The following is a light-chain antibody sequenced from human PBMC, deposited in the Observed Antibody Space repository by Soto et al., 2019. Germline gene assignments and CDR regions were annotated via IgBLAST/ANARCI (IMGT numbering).Light chain of an antibody. CDR1: QSIGDW. CDR2: QAS. J-gene: IGKJ1*01. CDR3: QQYNTYST. Sequence: DIQMTQTPSTLSASVGDRVHITCRASQSIGDWLAWYQQKPGKVPKVLIYQASRLKNGVPSRFSGSRSGTKFTLPISSLQPEDFATYYCQQYNTYSTFGQGTKVEI. V-gene: IGKV1-5*03.